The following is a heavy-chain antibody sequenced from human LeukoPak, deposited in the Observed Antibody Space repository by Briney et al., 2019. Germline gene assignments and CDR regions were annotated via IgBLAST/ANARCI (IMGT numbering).Heavy chain of an antibody. CDR1: GVTFSSYA. Sequence: GGTLRLSCAASGVTFSSYAMHWVPGAPDKGLEWVAVISYVGSNQYYADSAKGRFTIYRDNSKNTLYRQMNSLRAEDTAVYYCARDEGYFSSTSCYRTGDCYHCMDVWGKGTTVTVS. J-gene: IGHJ6*04. CDR2: ISYVGSNQ. CDR3: ARDEGYFSSTSCYRTGDCYHCMDV. D-gene: IGHD2-2*01. V-gene: IGHV3-30*04.